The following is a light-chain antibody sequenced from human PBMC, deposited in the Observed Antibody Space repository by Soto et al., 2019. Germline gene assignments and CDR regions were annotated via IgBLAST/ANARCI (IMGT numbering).Light chain of an antibody. CDR1: SSNIGAGYD. Sequence: QSVRTQPPSVSGAPGQRVTSSCTGSSSNIGAGYDVHWYQQLPGTAPKLLIYSNSNRPSGVPDRFSGSKSGTSASLAITGLQAEDEADYYCQSYDSSLSGYVLFGGETKLTVL. J-gene: IGLJ2*01. V-gene: IGLV1-40*01. CDR3: QSYDSSLSGYVL. CDR2: SNS.